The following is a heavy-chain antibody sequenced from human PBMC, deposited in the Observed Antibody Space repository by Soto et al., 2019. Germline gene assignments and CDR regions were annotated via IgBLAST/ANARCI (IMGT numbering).Heavy chain of an antibody. CDR2: IYYSGST. CDR1: GGSISSYY. CDR3: ASSDFWSGYYSFDI. Sequence: SETLSLTCTVSGGSISSYYWSWIRQPPGKGLEWIGYIYYSGSTNYNPSLKSRVTISVDTSKNQFSLKLSSVTAADTAVYYCASSDFWSGYYSFDIWGQGTTVTVSS. J-gene: IGHJ3*02. D-gene: IGHD3-3*01. V-gene: IGHV4-59*01.